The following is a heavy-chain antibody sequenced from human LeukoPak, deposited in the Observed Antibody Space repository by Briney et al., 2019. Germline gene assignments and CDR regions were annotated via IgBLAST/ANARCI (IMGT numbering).Heavy chain of an antibody. CDR2: INHSGST. CDR3: ARGLGAVAGRGGWNYFDY. CDR1: GGSISSYY. V-gene: IGHV4-34*01. D-gene: IGHD6-19*01. J-gene: IGHJ4*02. Sequence: SETLSLTCTVSGGSISSYYWSWIRQPPGKGLEWIGEINHSGSTNYNPSLKSRVTISVDTSKNQFSLKLSSVTAADTAVYYCARGLGAVAGRGGWNYFDYWGQGTLVTVSS.